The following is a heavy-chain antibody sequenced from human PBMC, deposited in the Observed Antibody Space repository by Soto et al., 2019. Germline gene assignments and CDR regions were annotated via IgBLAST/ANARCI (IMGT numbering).Heavy chain of an antibody. D-gene: IGHD3-3*01. CDR3: ARHFWAFDI. Sequence: PSETMSLTCNASGESTNSYYCGRIRQPPGKRLQWIGYIYSSGSPNHNPSLKSRATISVDPSKKQFSLKLSSVTAAYTAVYYCARHFWAFDIWVRGTMVTVSS. J-gene: IGHJ3*02. CDR2: IYSSGSP. V-gene: IGHV4-59*08. CDR1: GESTNSYY.